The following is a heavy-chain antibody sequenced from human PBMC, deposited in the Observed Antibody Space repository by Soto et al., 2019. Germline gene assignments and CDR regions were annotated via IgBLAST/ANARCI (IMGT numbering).Heavy chain of an antibody. J-gene: IGHJ4*02. CDR3: SSHTYSYAWYT. D-gene: IGHD5-18*01. CDR1: SGSISSNW. Sequence: PSETLSLTCAVSSGSISSNWWSWVRQPPGKGLEYIGEIYHSGSTHYNPSLQGRVTISVDNSRTYFSLDLSSVTAADTAVYYCSSHTYSYAWYTWGLGIQVTISS. V-gene: IGHV4-4*02. CDR2: IYHSGST.